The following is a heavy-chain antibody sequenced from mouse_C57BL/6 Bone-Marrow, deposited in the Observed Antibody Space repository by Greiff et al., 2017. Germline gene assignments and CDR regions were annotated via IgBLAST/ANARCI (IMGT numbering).Heavy chain of an antibody. Sequence: VQLQQSGAELVRPGASVKLSCTASGFNIKDDNMHWVKQSPEQGLEWIGWIDPEYGATAYASKFQGKATITADTSSNTAYLQLSSLTSEDTAVYYCTERSGYLFAYWGQGTLVTVSA. CDR1: GFNIKDDN. V-gene: IGHV14-4*01. CDR3: TERSGYLFAY. D-gene: IGHD3-2*02. CDR2: IDPEYGAT. J-gene: IGHJ3*01.